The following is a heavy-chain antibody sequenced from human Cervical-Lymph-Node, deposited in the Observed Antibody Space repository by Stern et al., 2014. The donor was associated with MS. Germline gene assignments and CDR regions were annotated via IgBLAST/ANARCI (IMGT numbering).Heavy chain of an antibody. J-gene: IGHJ5*02. CDR1: GGSISSYY. V-gene: IGHV4-59*01. CDR2: IYYSGST. CDR3: ARVRDGSQRFDP. Sequence: QVQLVESGPGLVKPSETLSLTCTVSGGSISSYYWSWIRQPPGQGLERIGYIYYSGSTNYNPSLKSRVTISVDTSKNQFSLKLSSVTAADTAVYYCARVRDGSQRFDPWGQGTLVTVSS. D-gene: IGHD5-24*01.